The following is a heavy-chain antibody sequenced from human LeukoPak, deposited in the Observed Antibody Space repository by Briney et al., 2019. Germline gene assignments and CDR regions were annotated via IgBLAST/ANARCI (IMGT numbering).Heavy chain of an antibody. CDR1: GGSISSSSYY. J-gene: IGHJ3*02. CDR2: IYYSGST. D-gene: IGHD3-16*01. V-gene: IGHV4-39*06. Sequence: PSETLSLTCTVSGGSISSSSYYWGWIRQPPGKGLEWIGSIYYSGSTYYNPSLKSRVTISVDTSKKQFPLKLSSATAADTAVYYCARVLDLSKRGLDAFDIWGQGTMVTVSS. CDR3: ARVLDLSKRGLDAFDI.